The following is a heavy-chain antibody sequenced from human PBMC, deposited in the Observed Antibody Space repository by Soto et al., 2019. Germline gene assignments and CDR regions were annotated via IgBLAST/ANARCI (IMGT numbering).Heavy chain of an antibody. CDR2: INHSGST. Sequence: QVQLQQWGAGLLKPSETLSLTCAVYGGSFSGYYWSWIRQPPGKGLEWIGEINHSGSTNYNPSLKRRVTISVDTSKNQFSLKLSSVTAADTAVYYCARIDYEGVRWFDPWGQGTLVTVSS. V-gene: IGHV4-34*01. CDR3: ARIDYEGVRWFDP. J-gene: IGHJ5*02. CDR1: GGSFSGYY. D-gene: IGHD4-17*01.